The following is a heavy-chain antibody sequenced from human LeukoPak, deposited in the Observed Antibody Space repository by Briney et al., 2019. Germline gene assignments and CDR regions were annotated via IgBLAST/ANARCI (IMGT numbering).Heavy chain of an antibody. V-gene: IGHV3-48*03. CDR2: ISSSGSTI. Sequence: GGSLRLSCAASGFTFSSYEMNWVRQAPGKGLEWVSYISSSGSTIYYADSVKGRFTISRDNARNSLYLQMNSLRVEDTAVYYCARDQRVQGAAAGTFDYWGLGTLVTVSS. J-gene: IGHJ4*02. CDR1: GFTFSSYE. CDR3: ARDQRVQGAAAGTFDY. D-gene: IGHD6-13*01.